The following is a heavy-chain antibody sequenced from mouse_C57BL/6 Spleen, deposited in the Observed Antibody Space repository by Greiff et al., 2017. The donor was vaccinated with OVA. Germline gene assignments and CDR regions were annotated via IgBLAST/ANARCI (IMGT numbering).Heavy chain of an antibody. D-gene: IGHD2-4*01. J-gene: IGHJ4*01. V-gene: IGHV5-4*03. CDR3: AKGLYDYTYYYAMDY. CDR1: GFTFSRYD. CDR2: ISDGGSYT. Sequence: EVMLVESGGGLVKPGGSLKLSCAASGFTFSRYDMSWVRQTPEKRLEWVATISDGGSYTYSPDNVKGRFTISRDNAKNNLYLQMSHLKSEDTAMYYCAKGLYDYTYYYAMDYWGQGTSVTVSS.